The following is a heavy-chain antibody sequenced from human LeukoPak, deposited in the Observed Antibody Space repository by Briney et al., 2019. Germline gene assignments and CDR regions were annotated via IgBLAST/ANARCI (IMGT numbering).Heavy chain of an antibody. CDR1: GITFNGYV. D-gene: IGHD1-26*01. CDR2: ISARSVRT. Sequence: PGGFLRFSLAASGITFNGYVMRWVRQAPGKGLEWVSGISARSVRTYYADSVKGRFTISRDNSRNTFFLQMNSLSVDDTAAYFCARGPYREHDSGNFFDYWGQGVLVTVSS. J-gene: IGHJ4*02. CDR3: ARGPYREHDSGNFFDY. V-gene: IGHV3-23*01.